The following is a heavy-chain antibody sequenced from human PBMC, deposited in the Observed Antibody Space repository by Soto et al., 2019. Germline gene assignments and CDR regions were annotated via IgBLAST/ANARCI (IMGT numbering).Heavy chain of an antibody. Sequence: PSETLSLTCTVSGGSSSSYYWSWIRQPPGKGLEWIGYIYYSGSTNYNPSLKSRVTISVDTSKNQFSLKLSSVTAADTAVYYCARTYSSGWRRSWFDPWGQGTLVTVSS. CDR1: GGSSSSYY. D-gene: IGHD6-19*01. V-gene: IGHV4-59*01. CDR2: IYYSGST. J-gene: IGHJ5*02. CDR3: ARTYSSGWRRSWFDP.